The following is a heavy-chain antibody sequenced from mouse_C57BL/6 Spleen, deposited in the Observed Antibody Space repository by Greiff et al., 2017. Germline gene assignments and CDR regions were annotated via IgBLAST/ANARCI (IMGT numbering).Heavy chain of an antibody. V-gene: IGHV1-64*01. CDR1: GYTFTSYW. CDR3: ANYYCSPSWFAY. CDR2: IHPNSGST. J-gene: IGHJ3*01. Sequence: QVQLQQPGAELVKPGASVKLSCKASGYTFTSYWMHWVKQRPGQGLEWIGMIHPNSGSTNYKEKFKSKATLTVDKSSSTAYMQLSSLTSEDSAVYYCANYYCSPSWFAYWGQGTLVTVSA. D-gene: IGHD1-1*01.